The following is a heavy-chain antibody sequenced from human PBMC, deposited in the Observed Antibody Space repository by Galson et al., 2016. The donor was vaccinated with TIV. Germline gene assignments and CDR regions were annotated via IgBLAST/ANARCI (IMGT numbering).Heavy chain of an antibody. D-gene: IGHD4-23*01. V-gene: IGHV4-30-4*08. CDR3: ARVCGKYYYGMDV. CDR1: GGSISSGGYY. J-gene: IGHJ6*02. Sequence: TLSLTCTVSGGSISSGGYYWSWIRQHPGKGLEWIGYIYYSGSTNYSPSLKSRLTLSVDRSKNQFSMVLTSVTAADTAVYYCARVCGKYYYGMDVWGQGTTVIVSS. CDR2: IYYSGST.